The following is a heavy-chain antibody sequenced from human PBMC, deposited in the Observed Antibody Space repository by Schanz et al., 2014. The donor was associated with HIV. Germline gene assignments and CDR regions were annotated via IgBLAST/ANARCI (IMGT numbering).Heavy chain of an antibody. V-gene: IGHV1-18*01. CDR1: GYTFTSHG. J-gene: IGHJ6*02. Sequence: QVQLVQSGVEVKKPGASVKVSCKASGYTFTSHGITWVRQAPGQGLEWMGWISAYNGNTNYAQKFQGRVTMTTDTSTSTAYMELRSLRSDDTAVYYCARDKTVATWAYYYGMDVWGQGTTVTVSS. CDR2: ISAYNGNT. CDR3: ARDKTVATWAYYYGMDV. D-gene: IGHD4-4*01.